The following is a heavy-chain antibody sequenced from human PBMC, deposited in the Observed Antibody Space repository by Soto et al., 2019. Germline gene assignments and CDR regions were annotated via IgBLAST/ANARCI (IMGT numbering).Heavy chain of an antibody. V-gene: IGHV4-34*01. D-gene: IGHD3-16*02. Sequence: SETLSLTCAVNGGSGGSFSGYYWSWIRQPPGKGLEWIGEINHSGSTNYNPSLKSRVTISVDTPKNQFSLKLSSVTAADTAVYYCANLDMITFGGVIGPNDEFDIWGQGTMDTVSS. CDR2: INHSGST. CDR3: ANLDMITFGGVIGPNDEFDI. J-gene: IGHJ3*02. CDR1: GGSGGSFSGYY.